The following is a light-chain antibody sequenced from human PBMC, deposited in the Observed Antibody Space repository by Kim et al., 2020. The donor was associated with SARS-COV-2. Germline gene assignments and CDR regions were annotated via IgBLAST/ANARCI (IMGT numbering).Light chain of an antibody. V-gene: IGLV3-1*01. Sequence: SSSLPPPPSFSVSPGPTASITCSGDKLGDRYACWYQQKAGQSPVLVIYHDAKRPSGIPERFSGSNSGNTATLTISGTQAMDEADYYCQAWDGNTAVFGGGTQLTVL. J-gene: IGLJ2*01. CDR2: HDA. CDR3: QAWDGNTAV. CDR1: KLGDRY.